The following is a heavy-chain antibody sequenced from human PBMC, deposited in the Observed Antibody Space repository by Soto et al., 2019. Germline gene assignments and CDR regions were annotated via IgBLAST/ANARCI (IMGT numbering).Heavy chain of an antibody. D-gene: IGHD5-12*01. CDR3: AGGGGYDSFDY. J-gene: IGHJ4*02. CDR2: INHLETT. V-gene: IGHV4-30-2*01. CDR1: GASITFGGYS. Sequence: SETLSLTCTVSGASITFGGYSWSWIRQTPGKGLEWIGYINHLETTFYNPSFESRLTLSIDRAKNQFSLKLHSMSAADRAVYFCAGGGGYDSFDYWGQGILVTVSS.